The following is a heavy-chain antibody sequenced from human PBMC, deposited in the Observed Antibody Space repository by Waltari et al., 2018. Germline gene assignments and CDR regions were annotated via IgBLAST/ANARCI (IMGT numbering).Heavy chain of an antibody. CDR3: ARGFSYDATGYYYYY. CDR1: GDTFSRYA. Sequence: QVQLVKSGAEVKKPGSSVKVACKASGDTFSRYAISWVRQGPGQGREWMGGIIPMCGTSNYAQKFQGRVIITADESTSTVSLEVRSLRSEDTAIYYCARGFSYDATGYYYYYWGQGTLVTVSS. V-gene: IGHV1-69*01. J-gene: IGHJ4*02. D-gene: IGHD3-22*01. CDR2: IIPMCGTS.